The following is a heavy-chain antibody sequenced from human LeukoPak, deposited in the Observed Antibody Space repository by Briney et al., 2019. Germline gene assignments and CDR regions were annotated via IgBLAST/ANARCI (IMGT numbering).Heavy chain of an antibody. CDR2: ISWNSGSI. J-gene: IGHJ3*02. D-gene: IGHD3-10*01. V-gene: IGHV3-9*01. Sequence: PGRSLRLSCAASGFTFDDYAMHWVRQAPGKGLEWVSGISWNSGSIGYADSVKGRFTISRDNAKNSLYLQMNSLRAEGTALYYCAKVQYGSGSYYRYDAFDIWGQGTMVTVSS. CDR3: AKVQYGSGSYYRYDAFDI. CDR1: GFTFDDYA.